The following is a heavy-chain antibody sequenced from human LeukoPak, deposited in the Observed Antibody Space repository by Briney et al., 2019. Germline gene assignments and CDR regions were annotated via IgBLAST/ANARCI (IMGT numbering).Heavy chain of an antibody. Sequence: SETLSLTCTVSGGSISDYYLAWIRQPAGKALEWIGRINTSGTTRYNPSLQSRVTLSMDSSNSQFSLHLTSVTAADTAVYYCARGHSHVYDFNWFDPWGQGILVTVSS. CDR2: INTSGTT. D-gene: IGHD2/OR15-2a*01. J-gene: IGHJ5*02. CDR3: ARGHSHVYDFNWFDP. V-gene: IGHV4-4*07. CDR1: GGSISDYY.